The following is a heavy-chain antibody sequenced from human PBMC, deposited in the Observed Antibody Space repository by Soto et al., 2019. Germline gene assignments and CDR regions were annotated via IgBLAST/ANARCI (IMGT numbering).Heavy chain of an antibody. Sequence: GESLKISCKGSGYRFTSYWIGWVGQMPGKGLEWMGIIYPGDSDTRYSPSFQGQVTISADKSISTAYLQWSSLKASDTAMYYCARLEEEELWGHFDYWGQGTLVTVSS. J-gene: IGHJ4*02. V-gene: IGHV5-51*01. CDR3: ARLEEEELWGHFDY. CDR1: GYRFTSYW. CDR2: IYPGDSDT. D-gene: IGHD3-16*01.